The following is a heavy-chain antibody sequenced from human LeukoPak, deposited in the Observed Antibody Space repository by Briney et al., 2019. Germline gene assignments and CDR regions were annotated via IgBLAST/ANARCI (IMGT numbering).Heavy chain of an antibody. Sequence: PGGSLRLSCAASGFTFSSYSMNWVRQAPGKGLEWVSSIGSSSSYIYYADSVKGRFTISRDNAKNSLYLQMNSLRAEDTAVYYCARDALDFWSGFARYNWFDPWGQGTLVTVSS. V-gene: IGHV3-21*01. CDR3: ARDALDFWSGFARYNWFDP. J-gene: IGHJ5*02. CDR1: GFTFSSYS. CDR2: IGSSSSYI. D-gene: IGHD3-3*01.